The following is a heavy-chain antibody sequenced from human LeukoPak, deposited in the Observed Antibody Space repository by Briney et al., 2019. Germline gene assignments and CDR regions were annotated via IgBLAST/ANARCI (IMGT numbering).Heavy chain of an antibody. Sequence: GGSLRLSCAASGFTFSSYSMNWVRQAPGKGLEWVSSISSSSSYIYYADSVKGRFTISRDNAKNSLYLQMNSLRAEDTAVYYCARANRGLYYDTLTGYYNDIDYWGQGTLVTVSS. CDR1: GFTFSSYS. J-gene: IGHJ4*02. CDR3: ARANRGLYYDTLTGYYNDIDY. CDR2: ISSSSSYI. V-gene: IGHV3-21*01. D-gene: IGHD3-9*01.